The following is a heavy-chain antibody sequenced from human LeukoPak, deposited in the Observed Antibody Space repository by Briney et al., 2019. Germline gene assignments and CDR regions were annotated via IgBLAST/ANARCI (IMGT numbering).Heavy chain of an antibody. D-gene: IGHD3-3*01. CDR2: ISYDGSNK. V-gene: IGHV3-30-3*01. Sequence: GGSLRLSCAASGFTFSSYAMHWVRQAPGKGLEWVAVISYDGSNKYCADSVKGRFTISRDNSKNTLYLQMNSLRAEDTAVYYCATSGPTIFGVVTKGDYWGQETLVTVSS. J-gene: IGHJ4*02. CDR1: GFTFSSYA. CDR3: ATSGPTIFGVVTKGDY.